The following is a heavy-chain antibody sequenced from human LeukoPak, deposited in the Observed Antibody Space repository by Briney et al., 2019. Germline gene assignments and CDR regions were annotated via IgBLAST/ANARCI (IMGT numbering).Heavy chain of an antibody. Sequence: SETLSLTCTVSGGSIRSNYWSWIRQPPGKGLEWIGYIYHSGSTNYNPSLNSRVTISVDTSKNEFPLKLSSVTAADTAVYYCARVMGDGYKRAFDYWGQGTLVTVSS. CDR1: GGSIRSNY. J-gene: IGHJ4*02. CDR3: ARVMGDGYKRAFDY. V-gene: IGHV4-59*01. CDR2: IYHSGST. D-gene: IGHD5-24*01.